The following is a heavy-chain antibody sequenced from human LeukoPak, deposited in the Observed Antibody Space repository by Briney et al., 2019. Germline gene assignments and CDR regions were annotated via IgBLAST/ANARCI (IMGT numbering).Heavy chain of an antibody. V-gene: IGHV3-30*14. Sequence: GGSLRLSCAASGFTFSSYAMHWVRQAPGKGLEWVAVISYDGSNKYYADSVKGRFTISRENAKNSLYLQMNSLRAGDTAVYYCARDRGRYYMDVWGKGTTVTIS. D-gene: IGHD6-25*01. CDR3: ARDRGRYYMDV. CDR1: GFTFSSYA. J-gene: IGHJ6*03. CDR2: ISYDGSNK.